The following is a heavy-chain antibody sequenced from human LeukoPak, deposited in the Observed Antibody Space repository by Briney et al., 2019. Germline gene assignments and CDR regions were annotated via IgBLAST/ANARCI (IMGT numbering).Heavy chain of an antibody. CDR3: AREGGGSNRCLD. V-gene: IGHV4-4*07. CDR1: GGSISSYF. J-gene: IGHJ1*01. Sequence: SETLSLTCTVSGGSISSYFWSWIRQPAGKGLEWIGRIYATGTTNYNPSLKSRVTMSVDTSKNQFSLNLTSVTAADTAVYYCAREGGGSNRCLDWGQGTLVTVSS. CDR2: IYATGTT. D-gene: IGHD3-16*02.